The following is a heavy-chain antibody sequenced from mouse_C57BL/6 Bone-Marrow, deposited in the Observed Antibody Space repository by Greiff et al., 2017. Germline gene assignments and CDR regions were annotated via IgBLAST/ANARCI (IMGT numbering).Heavy chain of an antibody. D-gene: IGHD1-1*01. CDR2: IWTGGGT. CDR1: GFSLTSYA. J-gene: IGHJ4*01. V-gene: IGHV2-9-1*01. Sequence: VQRVESGPGLVAPSQRLSITCTVSGFSLTSYAISWVRQPPGKGLEWLGVIWTGGGTNYNSALKSRLSISKDNSKSQVFLKMNSLQTDDTARYYCARVSDYYGSSYDYAMDYWGQGTSVTVSS. CDR3: ARVSDYYGSSYDYAMDY.